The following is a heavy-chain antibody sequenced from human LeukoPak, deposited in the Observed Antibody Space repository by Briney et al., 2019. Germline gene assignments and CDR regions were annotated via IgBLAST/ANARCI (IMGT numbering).Heavy chain of an antibody. Sequence: PSETLSLTCTVSGGSISSSSYYWGWIRQPPGKGLEWIGSIYYSGSTYYNPSLKSRVTIPVDTSKNQFSLKLSSVTAADTAVYYCARPAGDSSYYFDYWGQGTLVTVSS. D-gene: IGHD4-17*01. CDR3: ARPAGDSSYYFDY. V-gene: IGHV4-39*01. J-gene: IGHJ4*02. CDR2: IYYSGST. CDR1: GGSISSSSYY.